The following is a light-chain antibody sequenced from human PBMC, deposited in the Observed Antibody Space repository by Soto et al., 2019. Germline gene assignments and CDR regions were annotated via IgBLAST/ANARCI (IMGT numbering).Light chain of an antibody. CDR3: QQYYSFWT. Sequence: DIQMTQSPSTLSASLGDRVTIICRASRSVDKWLAWYQQKSGKAPKLLIYEASHLQSGVPSRFGGTGSGTELTLTVNRLQPEDVATYYCQQYYSFWTFGQGTTVEV. CDR1: RSVDKW. V-gene: IGKV1-5*02. CDR2: EAS. J-gene: IGKJ1*01.